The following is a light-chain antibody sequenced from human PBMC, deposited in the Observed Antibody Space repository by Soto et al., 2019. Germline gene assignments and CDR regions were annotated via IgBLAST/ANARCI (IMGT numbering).Light chain of an antibody. V-gene: IGKV1-17*01. Sequence: DIQMTQFPTSVSTSLGDTVSITCRASQDIRNDLGWYQQKPGKAPKRLIYAASSLQSGVPSRFSGSGSGTEFTLTISSLQPEDFATYYCQHTYNSPHPFGEGTKV. CDR1: QDIRND. CDR3: QHTYNSPHP. J-gene: IGKJ4*01. CDR2: AAS.